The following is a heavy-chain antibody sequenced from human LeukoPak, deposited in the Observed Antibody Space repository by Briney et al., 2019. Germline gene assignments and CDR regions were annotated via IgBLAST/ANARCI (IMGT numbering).Heavy chain of an antibody. J-gene: IGHJ4*02. CDR2: IFHSGIT. D-gene: IGHD2-2*01. Sequence: SETLSLTCAVSGFSISSGYFWAWIRQSPGKGLEWIGSIFHSGITYYNPSLKGRITISVDTSKNQFSLRLSSVTAADTAVYYCARRISTRRGETCSSTSCYFDYWGQGTLVTVSS. CDR3: ARRISTRRGETCSSTSCYFDY. V-gene: IGHV4-38-2*01. CDR1: GFSISSGYF.